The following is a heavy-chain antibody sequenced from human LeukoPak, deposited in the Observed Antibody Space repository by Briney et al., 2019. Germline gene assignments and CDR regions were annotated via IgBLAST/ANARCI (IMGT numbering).Heavy chain of an antibody. J-gene: IGHJ4*02. CDR2: ISYDGSNK. CDR1: GFTFSSYA. CDR3: ARDPDSSSWYLSVAFDY. V-gene: IGHV3-30-3*01. D-gene: IGHD6-13*01. Sequence: GGSLRLSCAASGFTFSSYAMHWVRQAPGKGLEWVAVISYDGSNKYYADSVKGRFTISRDNSKNTLYLQMNSLRAEDTAVYYCARDPDSSSWYLSVAFDYWGQGTLVTVSS.